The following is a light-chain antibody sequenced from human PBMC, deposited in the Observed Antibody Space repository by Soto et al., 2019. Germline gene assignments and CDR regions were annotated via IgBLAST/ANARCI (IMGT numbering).Light chain of an antibody. CDR1: QSISSW. Sequence: DIQMTQSPSTLSASVGDRVTITCRASQSISSWLAWYQQKPGKAPKLLIYKASSLESEVPSRFSGSGSGTEFTLTISSLQPDDFATYYCQQYNTYWTFGQGTKVEI. CDR3: QQYNTYWT. CDR2: KAS. J-gene: IGKJ1*01. V-gene: IGKV1-5*03.